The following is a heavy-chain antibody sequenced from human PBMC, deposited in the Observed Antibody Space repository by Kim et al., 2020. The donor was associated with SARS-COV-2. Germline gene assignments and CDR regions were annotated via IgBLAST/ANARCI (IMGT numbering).Heavy chain of an antibody. CDR1: GHRFTNYW. J-gene: IGHJ5*02. V-gene: IGHV5-10-1*04. CDR2: INRSDSYT. Sequence: GESLKISCQDSGHRFTNYWINWVRQMPGKGLEWMGRINRSDSYTNYNPSFQGLVTISGDTSINTAYLQWDSLKASDTAMYYCAVNFGSGSFPFQSWGQGTLVTVSS. CDR3: AVNFGSGSFPFQS. D-gene: IGHD3-10*01.